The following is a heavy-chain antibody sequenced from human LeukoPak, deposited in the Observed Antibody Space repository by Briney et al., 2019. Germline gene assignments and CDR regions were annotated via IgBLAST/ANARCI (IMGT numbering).Heavy chain of an antibody. CDR3: ASYTYYYDSSGLPDY. CDR1: GYTFTSYG. V-gene: IGHV1-18*01. CDR2: IRAYNGNT. Sequence: ASVKVSCKASGYTFTSYGISWVRQAPGQGLEWMGWIRAYNGNTNYAQKLQGRVTMTTDTSTSTAYMELRSLRSDDTAVYYCASYTYYYDSSGLPDYWGQGTLVTVSS. D-gene: IGHD3-22*01. J-gene: IGHJ4*02.